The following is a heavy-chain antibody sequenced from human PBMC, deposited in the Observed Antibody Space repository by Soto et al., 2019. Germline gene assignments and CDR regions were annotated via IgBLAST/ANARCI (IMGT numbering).Heavy chain of an antibody. D-gene: IGHD2-15*01. CDR1: GDSSSSYY. V-gene: IGHV4-59*01. J-gene: IGHJ4*02. CDR2: ISYSGNT. Sequence: SETLSLTCTISGDSSSSYYWSWIRQPPGKGLEWIGYISYSGNTNYNPSLKSRVTISIDTSKNQFSLKVTSVTAADTAVYYCACLRGYPGSSIEYWGPGAQVIVAS. CDR3: ACLRGYPGSSIEY.